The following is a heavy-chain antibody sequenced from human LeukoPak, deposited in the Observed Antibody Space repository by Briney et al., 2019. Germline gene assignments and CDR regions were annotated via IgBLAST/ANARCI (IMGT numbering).Heavy chain of an antibody. CDR1: GYTFTSYG. J-gene: IGHJ5*02. Sequence: ASVKVSCKASGYTFTSYGISWVRQAPGQGLEWMGWISAYNGNTNYAQKLQGRVTMTTDTSTSTAYMELRSLRSDDTAVYYCARESRYDYVWGSYRSNWFDPWGQGTLVTVSP. CDR2: ISAYNGNT. CDR3: ARESRYDYVWGSYRSNWFDP. D-gene: IGHD3-16*02. V-gene: IGHV1-18*01.